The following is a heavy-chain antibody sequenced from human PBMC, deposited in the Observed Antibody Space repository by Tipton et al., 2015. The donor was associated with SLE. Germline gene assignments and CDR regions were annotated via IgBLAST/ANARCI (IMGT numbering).Heavy chain of an antibody. D-gene: IGHD6-13*01. J-gene: IGHJ1*01. V-gene: IGHV3-23*03. CDR3: AKHGAGTYFQH. CDR2: IYSGGST. Sequence: LSLTCGGFGFTFSNYAMSWVRQAPGKGLEWVSVIYSGGSTYYADSVKGRFTISRDNSKNTLYLQMNSLRAEDTAVYYCAKHGAGTYFQHWGQGPLVTVSS. CDR1: GFTFSNYA.